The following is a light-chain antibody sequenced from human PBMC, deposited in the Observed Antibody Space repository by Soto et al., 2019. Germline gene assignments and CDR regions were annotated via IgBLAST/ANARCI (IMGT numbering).Light chain of an antibody. CDR3: SSYAGSNNLGV. CDR2: EVS. V-gene: IGLV2-8*01. J-gene: IGLJ1*01. Sequence: QSALTQPPSASGSPGQSVTISCTGTSSDVGGYNYVSWYQQHPGKAPKLMIYEVSKRPSGVPDRFSGSKSGNTASLTVSGLQPEDEADYYCSSYAGSNNLGVFGTGTKLTVL. CDR1: SSDVGGYNY.